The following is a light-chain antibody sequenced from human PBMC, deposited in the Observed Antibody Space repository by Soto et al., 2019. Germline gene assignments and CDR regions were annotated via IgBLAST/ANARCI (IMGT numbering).Light chain of an antibody. J-gene: IGLJ2*01. CDR2: VNSDGSH. CDR1: SGHSSYA. V-gene: IGLV4-69*01. Sequence: QPVLTQSPSASASLGASVKLTCTLSSGHSSYAIAWHQQQPEKGPRYLMKVNSDGSHNKGDGIPDRFSGSSSGAERYLTISSLQSEDEADYYCQTRGTGIVVFGGGTKVTVL. CDR3: QTRGTGIVV.